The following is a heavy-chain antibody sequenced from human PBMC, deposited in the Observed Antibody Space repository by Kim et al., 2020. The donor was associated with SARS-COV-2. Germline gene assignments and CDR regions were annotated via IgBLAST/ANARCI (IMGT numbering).Heavy chain of an antibody. Sequence: SETLSLTCTVSGGSISSSSYYWGWIRQPPGKGLEWIGSIYYSGSTYYNPSLKSRVTISVDTSKNQFSLKLSSVTAADTAVYYCARYHCGGDCYWPDRIDYWGQGTLVTVSS. CDR3: ARYHCGGDCYWPDRIDY. CDR2: IYYSGST. V-gene: IGHV4-39*01. CDR1: GGSISSSSYY. D-gene: IGHD2-21*01. J-gene: IGHJ4*02.